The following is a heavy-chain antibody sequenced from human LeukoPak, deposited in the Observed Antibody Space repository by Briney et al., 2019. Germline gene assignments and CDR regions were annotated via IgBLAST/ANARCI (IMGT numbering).Heavy chain of an antibody. CDR2: TYYRSKWYN. J-gene: IGHJ5*02. Sequence: SQTLSLTCAISGDSVSSNSAAWNWIRQSPSRGLEWLGRTYYRSKWYNDYAVSVQSRITINPDTSKNQFSLQLNSVTPEDTAVYYCARDSEAYDILTGYYQINWFDPWGQGTLVTVSS. V-gene: IGHV6-1*01. D-gene: IGHD3-9*01. CDR3: ARDSEAYDILTGYYQINWFDP. CDR1: GDSVSSNSAA.